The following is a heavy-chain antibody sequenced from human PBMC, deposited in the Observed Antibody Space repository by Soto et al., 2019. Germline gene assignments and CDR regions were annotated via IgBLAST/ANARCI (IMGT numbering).Heavy chain of an antibody. CDR2: IKQDESEK. V-gene: IGHV3-7*01. Sequence: QLVESGGGLVQPGGSLRLSCAASGFTFSGYWMTWVRQAPGKGLEWVANIKQDESEKYYVDSVKGRFTISRDNAKNSLYLQMDSLTAEDTAVYYCARQRYSDVWGQGTTVTVS. D-gene: IGHD3-9*01. CDR3: ARQRYSDV. J-gene: IGHJ6*02. CDR1: GFTFSGYW.